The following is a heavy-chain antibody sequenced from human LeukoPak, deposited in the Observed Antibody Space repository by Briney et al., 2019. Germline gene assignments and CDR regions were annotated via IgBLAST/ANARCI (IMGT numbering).Heavy chain of an antibody. CDR3: ARDRSVGGVIPVGWFDP. J-gene: IGHJ5*02. Sequence: GGSLRLSCAASEVTISSYRMTWVRQAPGKGLEWVAYISSSSSAIYYADSVKGRFTISRDNAKNSLHLQMNSLRDEDTAVYYCARDRSVGGVIPVGWFDPWGQGTLVTVSS. CDR2: ISSSSSAI. V-gene: IGHV3-48*02. CDR1: EVTISSYR. D-gene: IGHD3-16*01.